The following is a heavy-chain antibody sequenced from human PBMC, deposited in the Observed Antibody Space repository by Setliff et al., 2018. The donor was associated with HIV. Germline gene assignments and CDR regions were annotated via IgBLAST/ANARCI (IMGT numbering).Heavy chain of an antibody. CDR2: IYYSGST. D-gene: IGHD6-19*01. V-gene: IGHV4-39*01. CDR1: GASISSSNYY. Sequence: SETLSLTCTVSGASISSSNYYWGWIRQPPGKGLEWIGNIYYSGSTYYNPSLKSRVTISVDTSKNQFSLKLSSVTAADTGVYYCARPRRVRSRAWYWFDIWGQGTLVTVSS. CDR3: ARPRRVRSRAWYWFDI. J-gene: IGHJ5*02.